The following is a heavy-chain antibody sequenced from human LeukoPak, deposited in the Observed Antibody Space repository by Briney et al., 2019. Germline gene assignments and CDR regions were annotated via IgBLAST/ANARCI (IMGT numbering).Heavy chain of an antibody. V-gene: IGHV1-2*02. CDR2: LSPNSGDT. J-gene: IGHJ4*02. Sequence: GASVTVSCKASEYTFTRYYMHWVRQAPGQELEWMGWLSPNSGDTKFAQKFQGRVTMTRDTSISTAYMELSRLRSDDTAVYYCARATDISSWYLAYWGQGTLVTVSS. CDR3: ARATDISSWYLAY. D-gene: IGHD6-13*01. CDR1: EYTFTRYY.